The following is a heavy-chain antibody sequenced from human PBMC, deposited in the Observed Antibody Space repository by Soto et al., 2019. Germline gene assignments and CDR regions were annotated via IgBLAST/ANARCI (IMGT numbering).Heavy chain of an antibody. D-gene: IGHD6-13*01. CDR3: AIYGSSWSQRYFDY. J-gene: IGHJ4*02. Sequence: GGSLRLSCAASGFTFSSYAMSWVRQAPGKGLEWVSAISGSGGSTYYADSVKGRFTISRDNSKNTLYLQMNSLRAEDTAVYYCAIYGSSWSQRYFDYWGQGTLVTVSS. V-gene: IGHV3-23*01. CDR1: GFTFSSYA. CDR2: ISGSGGST.